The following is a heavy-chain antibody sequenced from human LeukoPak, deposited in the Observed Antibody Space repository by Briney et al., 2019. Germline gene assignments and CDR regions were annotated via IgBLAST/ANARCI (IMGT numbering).Heavy chain of an antibody. V-gene: IGHV4-38-2*02. Sequence: NPSETLSLTCTVSGYSISSGYYWGWIRQPPGKGLEWIGSIYHSGSTYYNPSLKSRVTISVDTSKNQFSLKLSSVTAADTAVYYCAREVIHSGSYPYYYYYYYMDVWGKGTTVTVSS. D-gene: IGHD1-26*01. J-gene: IGHJ6*03. CDR3: AREVIHSGSYPYYYYYYYMDV. CDR1: GYSISSGYY. CDR2: IYHSGST.